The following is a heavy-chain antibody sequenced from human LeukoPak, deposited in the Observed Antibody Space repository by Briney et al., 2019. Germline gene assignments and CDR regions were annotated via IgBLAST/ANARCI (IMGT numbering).Heavy chain of an antibody. CDR1: GGSISSYY. D-gene: IGHD6-13*01. J-gene: IGHJ4*02. Sequence: SETLSLTCTVSGGSISSYYWRWIRQPPGKGLEWIGYIYTSGSTNYNPSLKSRVTISVDTSKNQFSLKLSSVTAADTAVYYCARRVGYSSSWYYFDYWGQGTLVTVSS. V-gene: IGHV4-4*09. CDR2: IYTSGST. CDR3: ARRVGYSSSWYYFDY.